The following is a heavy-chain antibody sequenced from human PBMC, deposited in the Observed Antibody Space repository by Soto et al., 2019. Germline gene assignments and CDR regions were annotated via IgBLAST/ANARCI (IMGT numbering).Heavy chain of an antibody. CDR1: GLTFNNYW. CDR3: ATSRGCSYEY. J-gene: IGHJ4*02. CDR2: IRPDGNEQ. D-gene: IGHD5-18*01. V-gene: IGHV3-7*05. Sequence: VQLVESGGDLVQPGGSLRLSCAASGLTFNNYWMSWVRQAPGKGLEWVANIRPDGNEQHYVDSVKGRFIFSRDNAKSSLSLQMNNLRVEDTAVYYCATSRGCSYEYWGQGTLVTVSS.